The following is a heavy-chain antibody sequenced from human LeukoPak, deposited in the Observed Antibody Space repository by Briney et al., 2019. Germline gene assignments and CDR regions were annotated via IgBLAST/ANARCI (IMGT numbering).Heavy chain of an antibody. CDR1: GFTYSSYG. J-gene: IGHJ6*02. D-gene: IGHD2-8*02. V-gene: IGHV3-30*18. CDR2: ISYDGSNK. Sequence: GGSVRLSCAASGFTYSSYGMHWVRQAPGKALEWVAVISYDGSNKYYADSVKGRFTISRDNSKNMLYLQMNTLRAEDTAVYYCAKGGKLTGLSTYYYYGMDVWRQGTRVTVSS. CDR3: AKGGKLTGLSTYYYYGMDV.